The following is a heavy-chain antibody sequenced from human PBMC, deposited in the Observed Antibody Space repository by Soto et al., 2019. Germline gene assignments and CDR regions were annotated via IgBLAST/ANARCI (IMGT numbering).Heavy chain of an antibody. J-gene: IGHJ4*02. CDR1: GASISTNNW. V-gene: IGHV4-4*02. Sequence: SETLSLTCAVSGASISTNNWWSWVRQPPGRGLEWIGEVYHSGSTNCNPSLKGRVTISIDKSKNQFSLRLTSMTAADTAVYYCAVPGAGDFDYWSQGTLVTVSS. D-gene: IGHD6-13*01. CDR2: VYHSGST. CDR3: AVPGAGDFDY.